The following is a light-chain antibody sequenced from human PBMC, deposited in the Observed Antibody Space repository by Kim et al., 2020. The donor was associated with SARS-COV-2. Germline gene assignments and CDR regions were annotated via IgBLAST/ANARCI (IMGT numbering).Light chain of an antibody. Sequence: GQSVPISCTGTSSDVGGYNYVSWYQQHPGKAPKLMIYDVSKRPSGAPDRFSGSKSGNTASLTISGLQAEDEADYYCCSYAGSYTYVFGTGTKVTVL. CDR3: CSYAGSYTYV. J-gene: IGLJ1*01. V-gene: IGLV2-11*01. CDR1: SSDVGGYNY. CDR2: DVS.